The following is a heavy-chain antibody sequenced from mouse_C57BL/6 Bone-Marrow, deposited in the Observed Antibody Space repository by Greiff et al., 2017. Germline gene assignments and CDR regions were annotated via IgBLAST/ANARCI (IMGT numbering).Heavy chain of an antibody. CDR1: GFTFSSYA. CDR2: ISSGGDYI. CDR3: TSRRDSSGYYYAMDY. Sequence: EVKVVESGEGLVKPGGSLKLSCAASGFTFSSYAMSWVRQTPEKRLEWVAYISSGGDYIYYADTVKGRFTISRDNARNTLYLQMSSLKSEDTAMYYCTSRRDSSGYYYAMDYWGQGTSVTVS. D-gene: IGHD3-2*02. J-gene: IGHJ4*01. V-gene: IGHV5S21*01.